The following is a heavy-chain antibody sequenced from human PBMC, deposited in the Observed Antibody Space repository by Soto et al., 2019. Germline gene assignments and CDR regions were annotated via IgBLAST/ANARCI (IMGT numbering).Heavy chain of an antibody. V-gene: IGHV4-34*01. CDR1: GGSFSDYY. CDR2: INHSGST. Sequence: SETLSLTCAVYGGSFSDYYWSWIRQPPGKGLEWIGEINHSGSTNYNPSLKSRVTISVDTSKNQFSLKLSSVTAADTAVYYCARGRRITMVRGVISPRNDYWGQGTLVTVSS. CDR3: ARGRRITMVRGVISPRNDY. D-gene: IGHD3-10*01. J-gene: IGHJ4*02.